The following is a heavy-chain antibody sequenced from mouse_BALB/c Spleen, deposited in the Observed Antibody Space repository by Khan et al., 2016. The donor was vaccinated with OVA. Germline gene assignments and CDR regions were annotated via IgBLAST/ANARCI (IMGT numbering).Heavy chain of an antibody. CDR2: ISGDSSTI. CDR3: ATSYYYGYYFDY. V-gene: IGHV5-17*02. CDR1: GFTFSSYG. Sequence: EVQLQESGGGLVQPGGFRKLSCAASGFTFSSYGMHWVRQAPEKGLEWVAYISGDSSTIYYTDTVKGRFTISRDNPKNTLSLQMTSLMSEDTAMYYCATSYYYGYYFDYWGPGTTLTVSS. D-gene: IGHD1-1*01. J-gene: IGHJ2*01.